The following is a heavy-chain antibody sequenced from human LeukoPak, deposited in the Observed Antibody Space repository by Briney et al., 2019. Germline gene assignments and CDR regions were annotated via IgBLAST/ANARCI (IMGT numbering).Heavy chain of an antibody. J-gene: IGHJ6*03. D-gene: IGHD4-17*01. CDR1: GGTFSSYA. CDR3: ATLTGGDYQPHYYYYMDV. CDR2: IIPIFGTA. V-gene: IGHV1-69*05. Sequence: SVKVSCKASGGTFSSYAISWVRQAPGQGLEWMGGIIPIFGTANYAQKFQGRVTITTDESTSTAYMELSSLRSEDTAVYYCATLTGGDYQPHYYYYMDVWGKGTTVTVSS.